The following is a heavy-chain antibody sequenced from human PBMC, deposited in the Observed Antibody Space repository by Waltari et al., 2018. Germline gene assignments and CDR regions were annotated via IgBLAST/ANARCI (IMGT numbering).Heavy chain of an antibody. CDR1: GIPLRSYA. CDR2: ISDDGSNK. CDR3: WLGAVTTDDAFDI. Sequence: QVQLVESGGGVVQPGRSVRLSWAASGIPLRSYAMHWVRQAPLKGQEWAPGKGLEWVAVISDDGSNKYYADSVKGRFTISRDNSKNTLYLQMNSLRAEDTAVYYCWLGAVTTDDAFDIWGQGTMVTVSS. D-gene: IGHD4-17*01. J-gene: IGHJ3*02. V-gene: IGHV3-30-3*01.